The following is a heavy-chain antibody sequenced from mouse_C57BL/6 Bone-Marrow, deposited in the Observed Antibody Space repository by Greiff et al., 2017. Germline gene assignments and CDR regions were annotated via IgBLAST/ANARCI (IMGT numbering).Heavy chain of an antibody. D-gene: IGHD3-2*02. V-gene: IGHV1-81*01. J-gene: IGHJ3*01. CDR1: GYTFTSYG. CDR2: IYPRSGNT. CDR3: ARGAQALFAY. Sequence: LVESGAELARPGASVKLSCKASGYTFTSYGISWVKQRTGQGLEWIGEIYPRSGNTYYNEKFKGKATLTADKSSSTAYMELRSLTSEDSAVYFCARGAQALFAYWGQGTLVTVSA.